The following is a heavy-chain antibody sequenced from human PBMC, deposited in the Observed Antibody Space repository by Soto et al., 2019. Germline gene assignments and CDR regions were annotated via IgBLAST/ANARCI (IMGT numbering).Heavy chain of an antibody. CDR2: INHSGST. D-gene: IGHD6-13*01. Sequence: PSETLSLTCAVSGGSISSGGYSWSWIRQPPGKGLEWIGEINHSGSTNYNPSLKSRVTISVDTSKNQFSLKLSSVTAADTAVYYCAREKPYSSSWYHDYWGQGTLVTVSS. J-gene: IGHJ4*02. CDR1: GGSISSGGYS. V-gene: IGHV4-34*01. CDR3: AREKPYSSSWYHDY.